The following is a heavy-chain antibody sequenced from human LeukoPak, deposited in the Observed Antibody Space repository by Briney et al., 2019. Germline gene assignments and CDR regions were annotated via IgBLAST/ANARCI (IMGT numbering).Heavy chain of an antibody. CDR3: ARHSVRVPVPGTSYFDY. V-gene: IGHV4-59*08. CDR2: IHYRGST. J-gene: IGHJ4*02. CDR1: GGLISSYY. D-gene: IGHD6-19*01. Sequence: PSETLSLTCTVSGGLISSYYWSWIRQPPGKGLVGIGYIHYRGSTNLNPSLKRRVTISVDTSKNQFSLNMSSVTAADTAVYYRARHSVRVPVPGTSYFDYWGQGTLVTVSS.